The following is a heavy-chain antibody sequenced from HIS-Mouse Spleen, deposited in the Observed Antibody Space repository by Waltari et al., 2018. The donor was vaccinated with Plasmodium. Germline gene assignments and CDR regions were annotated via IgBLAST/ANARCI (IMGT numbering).Heavy chain of an antibody. CDR3: AKGYYDILTGYYFDY. D-gene: IGHD3-9*01. V-gene: IGHV3-9*01. CDR1: GGSISSGGSY. CDR2: ISWNSGSI. Sequence: VQLQESGPGLVKPSQTLSLTCTVSGGSISSGGSYWSWIRQHPGKGLEWVSGISWNSGSIGYADSVKGRFTISRDNAKNSLYLQMNSLRAEDTALYYCAKGYYDILTGYYFDYWGQGTLVTVSS. J-gene: IGHJ4*02.